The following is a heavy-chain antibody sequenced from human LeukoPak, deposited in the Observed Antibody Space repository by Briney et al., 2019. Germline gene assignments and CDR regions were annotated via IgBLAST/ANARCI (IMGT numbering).Heavy chain of an antibody. J-gene: IGHJ6*04. Sequence: GASVKVSCKASGGTFSSYAISWVRQAPGRGLEWMGGIIPIFGTANYAQKFQGRVTITADESTSTAYMELSSLRSEDTAVYYCARGCSSTSCYADYYYYGMDVWGKGTTVTVSS. V-gene: IGHV1-69*01. CDR2: IIPIFGTA. CDR3: ARGCSSTSCYADYYYYGMDV. CDR1: GGTFSSYA. D-gene: IGHD2-2*01.